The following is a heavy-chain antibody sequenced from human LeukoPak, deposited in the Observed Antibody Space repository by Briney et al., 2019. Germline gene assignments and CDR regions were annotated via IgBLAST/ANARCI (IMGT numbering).Heavy chain of an antibody. J-gene: IGHJ5*02. CDR1: GFTFSSYW. V-gene: IGHV3-74*01. D-gene: IGHD3-22*01. CDR3: ARDRSYYYDSSGYYPNWFDP. Sequence: GGSLRLSCAASGFTFSSYWMHWVRHAPGKGLVWVSRINSDGSSTIYADSVRGRFSISRDNAKNSLYLQMNSLRAEDTAVYYCARDRSYYYDSSGYYPNWFDPWGQGTLVTVSS. CDR2: INSDGSST.